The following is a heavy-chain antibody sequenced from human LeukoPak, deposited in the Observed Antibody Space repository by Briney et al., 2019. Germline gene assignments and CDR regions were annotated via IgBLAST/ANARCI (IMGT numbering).Heavy chain of an antibody. J-gene: IGHJ4*02. CDR1: GFTFSSYA. CDR2: ISYDGSNK. V-gene: IGHV3-30-3*01. D-gene: IGHD4-17*01. CDR3: ARDTYLRYGDYRYLDY. Sequence: GRSLRLSCAASGFTFSSYAMHWVRQAPGKGLEWVAVISYDGSNKYYADSVKGRFTISRDNSKNTLYLQMNSLRAEDTAVYYCARDTYLRYGDYRYLDYWGQGTLVTVSS.